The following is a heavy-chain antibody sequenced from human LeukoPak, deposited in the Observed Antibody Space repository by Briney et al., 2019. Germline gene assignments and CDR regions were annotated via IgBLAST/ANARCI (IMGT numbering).Heavy chain of an antibody. J-gene: IGHJ4*01. D-gene: IGHD5-12*01. Sequence: SETLSHTCAVSGGSIISGNWWSWVRQLPGKGLEWIGEIHQSGITNYNQSLKSPVTLSADKFTKQFCLSMSSVSAPDTALYFTWYSGYESGFDYWGHGTLGTVSS. V-gene: IGHV4-4*02. CDR1: GGSIISGNW. CDR3: WYSGYESGFDY. CDR2: IHQSGIT.